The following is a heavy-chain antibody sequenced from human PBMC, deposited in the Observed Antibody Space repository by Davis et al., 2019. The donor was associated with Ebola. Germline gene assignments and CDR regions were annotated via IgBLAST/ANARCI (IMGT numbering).Heavy chain of an antibody. CDR1: GFIFSSYA. CDR2: ISVRSIT. V-gene: IGHV3-23*01. Sequence: GESLKISRAASGFIFSSYAMSWVRQAPGKGLEWVSSISVRSITYHADSVKGRFTISRDNSKNTLYLQMNSLRAEDTAVYYCAKVHPPTTVTTGWFDLWGQGTLVTVSS. CDR3: AKVHPPTTVTTGWFDL. J-gene: IGHJ5*02. D-gene: IGHD4-17*01.